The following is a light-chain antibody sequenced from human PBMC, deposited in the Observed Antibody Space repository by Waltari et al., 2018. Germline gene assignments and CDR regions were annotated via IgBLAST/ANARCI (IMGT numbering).Light chain of an antibody. CDR2: SNN. Sequence: QSVLTQPPSASGTPGQRVTISCSGSSSNIGSNTINWYQQLPGTAPTLLIYSNNQRPAGVPDRFSGSKSGTSASLAIRGLQSEDEADYYCAAWDDSLNGYVFGTGTKVTVL. J-gene: IGLJ1*01. CDR1: SSNIGSNT. CDR3: AAWDDSLNGYV. V-gene: IGLV1-44*01.